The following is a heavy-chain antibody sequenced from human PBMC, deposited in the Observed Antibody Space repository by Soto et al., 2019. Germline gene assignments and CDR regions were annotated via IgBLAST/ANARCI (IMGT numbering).Heavy chain of an antibody. D-gene: IGHD1-26*01. V-gene: IGHV3-23*01. CDR3: AKNQGVELVPLATVDWFDP. CDR2: ISGSGFKK. CDR1: GFIFENFG. J-gene: IGHJ5*02. Sequence: GGSLRLSCAASGFIFENFGMSWVRQAPGKGLEWISSISGSGFKKYYADSVKGRFTISRDNSKSTVYMELNNLSAEDTAVYHCAKNQGVELVPLATVDWFDPWGQGSVVTVSS.